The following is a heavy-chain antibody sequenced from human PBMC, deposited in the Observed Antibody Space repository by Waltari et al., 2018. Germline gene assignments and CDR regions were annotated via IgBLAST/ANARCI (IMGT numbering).Heavy chain of an antibody. CDR2: IYYTGCT. D-gene: IGHD2-21*02. CDR3: ARGGGGDWEWFDP. Sequence: QVQLQESGPSLLKPSETLSRICPVHGGSISGFYWSWVRQPPGKGLDWIGYIYYTGCTNFNPSLKSRATMSVDTSKNLFALKLSSVTAADTAFYYCARGGGGDWEWFDPWGQGTLVTVAS. CDR1: GGSISGFY. J-gene: IGHJ5*02. V-gene: IGHV4-59*01.